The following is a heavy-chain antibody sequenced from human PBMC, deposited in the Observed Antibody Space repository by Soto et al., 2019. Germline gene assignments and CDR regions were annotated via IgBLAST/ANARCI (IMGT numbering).Heavy chain of an antibody. J-gene: IGHJ3*01. CDR3: PPGWRG. V-gene: IGHV3-15*07. D-gene: IGHD6-13*01. CDR2: IKDKGDGGTT. Sequence: EVQLVQSGGGLVKTGGSLRLSCVASGFTFSNAWMNWVRQAPGKGLEWVGHIKDKGDGGTTLYARPVKGRFSISRDDSNKTRYLPTDRLKTAETAVYYGPPGWRGWCKWTKVSVSS. CDR1: GFTFSNAW.